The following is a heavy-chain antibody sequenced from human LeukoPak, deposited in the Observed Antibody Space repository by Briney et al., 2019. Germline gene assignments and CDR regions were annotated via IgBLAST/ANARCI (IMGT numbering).Heavy chain of an antibody. D-gene: IGHD3-3*01. J-gene: IGHJ6*02. CDR1: GGSISSYY. CDR3: ARGVRYYDFWSGSTLYYYGMDV. CDR2: IYYSGST. Sequence: SETLSLTCTVSGGSISSYYWSWIRQPPGKGLEWIGYIYYSGSTNYNPSLKSRVTISVDTSKNQFSLKLSSVTAADTAVYYCARGVRYYDFWSGSTLYYYGMDVWGQGTTVTVSS. V-gene: IGHV4-59*12.